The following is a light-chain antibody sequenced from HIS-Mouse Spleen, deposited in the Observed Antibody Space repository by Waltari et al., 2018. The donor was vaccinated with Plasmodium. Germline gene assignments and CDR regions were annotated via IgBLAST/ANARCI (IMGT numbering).Light chain of an antibody. CDR3: YSTDSSGNHRV. CDR1: ALPKKS. J-gene: IGLJ3*02. Sequence: SYELTQPPSVSVSPGQTARITCPRDALPKKSASWYQQKSGQAPVLVIYEDSKRPSGIPERFSGSSSGTMATLTISGAQVEDEADYYCYSTDSSGNHRVFGGGTKLTVL. V-gene: IGLV3-10*01. CDR2: EDS.